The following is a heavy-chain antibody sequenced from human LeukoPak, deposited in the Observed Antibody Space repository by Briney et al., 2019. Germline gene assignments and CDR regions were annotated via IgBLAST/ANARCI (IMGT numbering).Heavy chain of an antibody. CDR1: GGSISSYY. Sequence: SETLCLSCTASGGSISSYYWSWVRQPPGKGLEWIGRIYTSGSTNYNPSLKRRLTMSVDTSKNQFSLKLSSVTGADRAVYYCVREVCGGDCYSDYWGQGTLVTVSS. D-gene: IGHD2-21*02. CDR2: IYTSGST. V-gene: IGHV4-4*07. CDR3: VREVCGGDCYSDY. J-gene: IGHJ4*02.